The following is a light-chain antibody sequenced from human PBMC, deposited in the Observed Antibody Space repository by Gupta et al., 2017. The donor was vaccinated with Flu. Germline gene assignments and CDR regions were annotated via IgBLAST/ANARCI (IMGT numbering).Light chain of an antibody. Sequence: QSLLTQPPSVSGTPGHRATISCSGSSSNIGSNTVHWFQPLPGTAPKVLIYSRNQRPSGVPDRFSGSRSGTSASLANSGLQSEDEADYYCAAWDDSLNGRVFGTGTKVSVL. V-gene: IGLV1-44*01. CDR1: SSNIGSNT. J-gene: IGLJ1*01. CDR3: AAWDDSLNGRV. CDR2: SRN.